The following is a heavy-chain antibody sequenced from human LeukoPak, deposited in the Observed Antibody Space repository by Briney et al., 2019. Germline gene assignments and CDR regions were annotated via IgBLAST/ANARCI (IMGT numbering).Heavy chain of an antibody. V-gene: IGHV3-53*01. CDR2: IYSGGST. CDR3: ARKEGSSWNY. J-gene: IGHJ4*02. D-gene: IGHD6-13*01. Sequence: SGGSLRLSCAVSGFTVSSNYMSWVRQAPGKGLEWVSVIYSGGSTYYADSVKGRFTISRDNSKNTLYLQMNSLRAEDTAMYYCARKEGSSWNYWGQGTLVTVSS. CDR1: GFTVSSNY.